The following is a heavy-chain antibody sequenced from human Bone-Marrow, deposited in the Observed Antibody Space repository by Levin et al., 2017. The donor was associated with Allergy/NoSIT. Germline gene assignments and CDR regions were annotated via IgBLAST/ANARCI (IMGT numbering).Heavy chain of an antibody. D-gene: IGHD5-24*01. Sequence: GESLKISCTASGFTFNKYGLTWVRQAPGKGLEWVVSIGGSGIDSNYADSVRGRFTITRDMNMIFLQMNSLRVEDTGIYYCAKDPMWDRYNFDMDVWGQGTSVIVSS. V-gene: IGHV3-23*05. J-gene: IGHJ6*02. CDR2: IGGSGIDS. CDR3: AKDPMWDRYNFDMDV. CDR1: GFTFNKYG.